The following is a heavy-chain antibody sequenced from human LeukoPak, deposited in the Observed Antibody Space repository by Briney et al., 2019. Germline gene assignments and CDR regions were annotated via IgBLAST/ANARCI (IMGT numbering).Heavy chain of an antibody. J-gene: IGHJ4*02. D-gene: IGHD2-15*01. CDR1: GFTFSSYS. V-gene: IGHV3-21*01. CDR3: ARAGYCSGGSCWDY. CDR2: ISSGSSYI. Sequence: GGPLRLSCAASGFTFSSYSMNWVRQAPGKGLEWVSSISSGSSYIYYADSVKGRFTISRDNAKNSLYLQMNSLRAEDTAVYYCARAGYCSGGSCWDYWGQGTLVTVSS.